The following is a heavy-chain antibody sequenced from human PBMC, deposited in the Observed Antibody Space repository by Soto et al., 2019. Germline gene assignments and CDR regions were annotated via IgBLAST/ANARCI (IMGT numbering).Heavy chain of an antibody. CDR1: GFTFSSYA. CDR3: AKGGGIAAAGTNYYYYMDV. CDR2: ISGSGGST. D-gene: IGHD6-13*01. Sequence: PGGSLRLSCAASGFTFSSYAMSWVRQAPGKGLEWVSAISGSGGSTYSADSVKGRFTISRDNSKNTLYLQMSSLRAEDTAVYYCAKGGGIAAAGTNYYYYMDVWGKGTTVTVSS. V-gene: IGHV3-23*01. J-gene: IGHJ6*03.